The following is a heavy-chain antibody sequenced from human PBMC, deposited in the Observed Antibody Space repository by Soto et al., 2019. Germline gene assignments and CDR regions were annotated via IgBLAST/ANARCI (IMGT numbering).Heavy chain of an antibody. V-gene: IGHV3-49*03. CDR3: SRMPPRRRNLGDEFDY. D-gene: IGHD2-2*01. CDR1: GFSFGYYA. CDR2: ITSKRYGVTT. J-gene: IGHJ4*02. Sequence: PGGSLTLSCTGSGFSFGYYAMIWFWQPPGKGLEWVGFITSKRYGVTTEFAPSVRGRFLISRDDTKSIAYLEMNGLTAEDSAIYCSSRMPPRRRNLGDEFDYWGQGTLVTVSS.